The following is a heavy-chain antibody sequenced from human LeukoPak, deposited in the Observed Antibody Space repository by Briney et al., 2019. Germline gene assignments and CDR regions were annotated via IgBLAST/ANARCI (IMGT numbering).Heavy chain of an antibody. V-gene: IGHV4-31*03. J-gene: IGHJ4*02. CDR1: GGSISSGGYY. CDR2: IYYSGST. D-gene: IGHD2-2*01. CDR3: ARDQQYCSSTSCYSNFDY. Sequence: SETLSLTCTVSGGSISSGGYYWSWIRQHPGTGLEWIGYIYYSGSTYYNPSLKSRVTISVDTSKNQFSLRLSSVTAADTAVYYCARDQQYCSSTSCYSNFDYWGQGTLVTVSS.